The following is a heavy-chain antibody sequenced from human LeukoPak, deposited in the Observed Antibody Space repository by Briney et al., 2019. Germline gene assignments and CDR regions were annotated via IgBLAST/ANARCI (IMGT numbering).Heavy chain of an antibody. CDR1: GGSFSGYY. D-gene: IGHD3-10*01. CDR3: ASRITMVRGVRLGSFDY. V-gene: IGHV4-34*01. CDR2: INHSGST. J-gene: IGHJ4*02. Sequence: KPSETLSLTCAVYGGSFSGYYWSWIRQPPGKGLEWIGEINHSGSTNYNPSLKSRVTISVDTSKNQFSLKLSSVTAADTAAYYCASRITMVRGVRLGSFDYWGQGTLVTVSS.